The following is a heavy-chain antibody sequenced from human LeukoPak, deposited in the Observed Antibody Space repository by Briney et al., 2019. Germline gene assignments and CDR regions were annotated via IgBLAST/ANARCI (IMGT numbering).Heavy chain of an antibody. CDR2: INPNSGGT. CDR3: ARGREVAGTVGY. D-gene: IGHD6-19*01. CDR1: GYTITNNY. J-gene: IGHJ4*02. Sequence: ASVKVSCKASGYTITNNYMHWVRQAPGQGLEWMGWINPNSGGTNYAQKFQGRVTMTRDTSISTAYMELSRLRSDDTAVYYCARGREVAGTVGYWGQGTLVTVSS. V-gene: IGHV1-2*02.